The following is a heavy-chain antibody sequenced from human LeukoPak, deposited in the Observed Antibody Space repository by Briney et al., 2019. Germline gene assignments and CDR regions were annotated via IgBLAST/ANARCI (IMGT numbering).Heavy chain of an antibody. CDR3: ARAPATYQKN. CDR2: MNPNSGNT. Sequence: ASVTVSCKASGGTFSSYAISWERQATGQGLEWMGWMNPNSGNTGYAQKFQGRVTMTRNTSISTAYMELSSLRSEDTAVYYCARAPATYQKNWGQGTLVTVSS. CDR1: GGTFSSYA. V-gene: IGHV1-8*02. J-gene: IGHJ4*02. D-gene: IGHD1-26*01.